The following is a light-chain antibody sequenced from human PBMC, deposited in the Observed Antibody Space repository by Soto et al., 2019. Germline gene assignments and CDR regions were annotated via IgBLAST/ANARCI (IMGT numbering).Light chain of an antibody. Sequence: ETVITQSPATLYVSPGERATFSCRASQSVSSNLAWYQQKPGQAPRLLIYGASTRATGIPARFSGSGSGTEFTLTISSLQSEDFAVYYCQQYKNWPPITSGQGTRLEIK. CDR3: QQYKNWPPIT. J-gene: IGKJ5*01. CDR1: QSVSSN. CDR2: GAS. V-gene: IGKV3-15*01.